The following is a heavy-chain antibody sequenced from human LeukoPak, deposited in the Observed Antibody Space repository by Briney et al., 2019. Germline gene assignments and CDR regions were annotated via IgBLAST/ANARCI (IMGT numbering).Heavy chain of an antibody. V-gene: IGHV4-4*02. Sequence: PSETLSLTCAVSGGSIRSTNYWSWVRQTPGKGLEWIGEIFQSGSTNYNPSLKSRVTISVDTSKNQFSLKLSSVTAADTAVYYCARVRRSVVVVAARHHPTGGNWFDPWGQGTLVTVSS. J-gene: IGHJ5*02. CDR2: IFQSGST. D-gene: IGHD2-15*01. CDR3: ARVRRSVVVVAARHHPTGGNWFDP. CDR1: GGSIRSTNY.